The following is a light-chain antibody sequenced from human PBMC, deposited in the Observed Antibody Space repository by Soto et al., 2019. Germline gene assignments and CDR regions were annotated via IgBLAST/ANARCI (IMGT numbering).Light chain of an antibody. Sequence: QSVLTQPASVSGSPGQSITISCTGTSSDVGSYNLVSWYQQHPGKAPKLMIYEVSKRPSGVSSRFSGSKSGNTASLTISGLQAEDEANYYCCSYAGSSTPLIFGTGTKVTVL. CDR1: SSDVGSYNL. V-gene: IGLV2-23*02. CDR2: EVS. J-gene: IGLJ1*01. CDR3: CSYAGSSTPLI.